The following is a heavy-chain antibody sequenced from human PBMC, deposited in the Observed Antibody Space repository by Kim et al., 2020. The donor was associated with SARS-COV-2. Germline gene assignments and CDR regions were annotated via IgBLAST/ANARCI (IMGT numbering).Heavy chain of an antibody. Sequence: SETLSLTCTVSGYSISSGYYWGWIRQPPGKGLEWIGSIYHSGSTYYNPSLKSRVTISVDTSKNQFSLKLSSVTAADTAVYYCARDSTDYGDYGNDYWGQG. V-gene: IGHV4-38-2*02. J-gene: IGHJ4*02. CDR1: GYSISSGYY. D-gene: IGHD4-17*01. CDR3: ARDSTDYGDYGNDY. CDR2: IYHSGST.